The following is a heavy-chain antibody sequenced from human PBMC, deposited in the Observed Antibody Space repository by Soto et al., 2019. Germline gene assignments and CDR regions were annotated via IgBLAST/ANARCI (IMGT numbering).Heavy chain of an antibody. CDR1: GFTVTSSH. Sequence: EVQLVESGGRLVQPGGSLRLSCAASGFTVTSSHMTWVRQAPGKGLEWVSVVFIGGTTQYAASVKGRFTISIDRSENTMYLQMNSLRAEDTAVYYCARVGPYASGTYSFRHNRFDPLGQGAQVTVSP. CDR3: ARVGPYASGTYSFRHNRFDP. J-gene: IGHJ5*02. D-gene: IGHD3-10*01. V-gene: IGHV3-53*01. CDR2: VFIGGTT.